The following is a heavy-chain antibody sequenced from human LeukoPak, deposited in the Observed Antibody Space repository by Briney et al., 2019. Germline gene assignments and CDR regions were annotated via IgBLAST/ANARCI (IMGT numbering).Heavy chain of an antibody. CDR2: INPNSGGT. CDR3: ARGERITIFRRMGNWFDP. Sequence: SVKVSCKASGYTFTGYYMHWVRQAPGQGLEWMGWINPNSGGTNYAQKFQGRVTMTRDTSISTAYMELSRLRSDDTAVYYCARGERITIFRRMGNWFDPWGQGTLVTVSS. V-gene: IGHV1-2*02. CDR1: GYTFTGYY. J-gene: IGHJ5*02. D-gene: IGHD3-3*01.